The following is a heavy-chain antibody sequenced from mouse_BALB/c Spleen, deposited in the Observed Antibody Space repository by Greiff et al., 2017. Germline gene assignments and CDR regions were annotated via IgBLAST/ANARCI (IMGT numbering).Heavy chain of an antibody. CDR1: GFTFSDYY. V-gene: IGHV5-4*02. CDR2: ISDGGSYT. J-gene: IGHJ2*01. Sequence: DVQLVESGGGLVKPGGSLKLSCAASGFTFSDYYMYWVRQTPEKRLEWVATISDGGSYTYYPDSVKGRFTISRDNAKNNLYLQMSSLKSEDTAMYYCARDGNYGVDYWGQGTTLTVSS. D-gene: IGHD2-1*01. CDR3: ARDGNYGVDY.